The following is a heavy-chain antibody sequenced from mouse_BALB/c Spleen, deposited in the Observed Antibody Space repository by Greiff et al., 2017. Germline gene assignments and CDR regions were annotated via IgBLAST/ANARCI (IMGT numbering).Heavy chain of an antibody. CDR1: GYIFTSYW. J-gene: IGHJ1*01. Sequence: VQGVESGAELVRPGASVKLSCKTSGYIFTSYWIHWVKQRSGQGLEWIARIYPGTGSTYYNEKFKGKATLTADKSSSTAYMQLSSLKSEDSAVYFCARDLSTMITTWYFDVWGAGTTVTVSS. CDR3: ARDLSTMITTWYFDV. D-gene: IGHD2-4*01. CDR2: IYPGTGST. V-gene: IGHV1S132*01.